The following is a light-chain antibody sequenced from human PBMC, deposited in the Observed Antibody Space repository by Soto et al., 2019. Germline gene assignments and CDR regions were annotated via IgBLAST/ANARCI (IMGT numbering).Light chain of an antibody. CDR3: QQYDVTPPNT. J-gene: IGKJ4*01. V-gene: IGKV3D-15*01. CDR1: QSVGKY. CDR2: GAS. Sequence: EVVMSQSPASLSVSPGERVTLSCRASQSVGKYLAWYQQKPGQTPRLLIYGASTRATGIPDRFSGSGSGTDFTLTISGLEPEDFAFYYCQQYDVTPPNTFGGGSKVAIK.